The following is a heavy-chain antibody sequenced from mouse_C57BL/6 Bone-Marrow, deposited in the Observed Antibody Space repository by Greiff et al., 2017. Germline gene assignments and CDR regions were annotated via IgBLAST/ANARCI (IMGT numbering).Heavy chain of an antibody. Sequence: QVQLQQSGPGLVQPSQSLSITCTVSGFSLTSYGVHWVRQSPGKGLEWLGVIWRGGSTDYNAAFMSRLSITKDNSKSQVFFKMHSLQADDTAIYYCAKNYYGSSYWYFDVWGTGTTVTVSS. CDR3: AKNYYGSSYWYFDV. V-gene: IGHV2-5*01. CDR2: IWRGGST. D-gene: IGHD1-1*01. CDR1: GFSLTSYG. J-gene: IGHJ1*03.